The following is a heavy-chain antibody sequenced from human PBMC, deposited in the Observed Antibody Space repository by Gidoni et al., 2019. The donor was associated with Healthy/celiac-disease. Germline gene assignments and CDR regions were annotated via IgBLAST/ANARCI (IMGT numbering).Heavy chain of an antibody. CDR1: GFTFDDYA. J-gene: IGHJ4*02. V-gene: IGHV3-9*01. CDR2: ISWNSGSI. Sequence: EVQLVESGGGLVQPGRSLRLSCAASGFTFDDYAMHWVRQAPGKGLELVSGISWNSGSIGYADSVKGRFTISRDNAKNSLYLQMNSLRAEDTASYYCAKGDTAIGAYFDYWGQGTLVTVSS. CDR3: AKGDTAIGAYFDY. D-gene: IGHD5-18*01.